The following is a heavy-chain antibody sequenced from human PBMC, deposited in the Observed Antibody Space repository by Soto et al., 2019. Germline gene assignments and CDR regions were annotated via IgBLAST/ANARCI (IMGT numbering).Heavy chain of an antibody. Sequence: SETLSLTCSVSGGSTSSGGFYWSWIRHHPGKGLEWIGYIYYNGDTYYSPSLKNRVTISVDTSNNQFSLNLSSVTAADTAVYYCARAVNHDFWSGYSPFDYWSQGTLVTVSS. V-gene: IGHV4-31*03. CDR1: GGSTSSGGFY. CDR3: ARAVNHDFWSGYSPFDY. D-gene: IGHD3-3*01. CDR2: IYYNGDT. J-gene: IGHJ4*02.